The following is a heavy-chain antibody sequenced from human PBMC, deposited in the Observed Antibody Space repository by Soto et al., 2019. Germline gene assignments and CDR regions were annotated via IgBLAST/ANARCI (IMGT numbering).Heavy chain of an antibody. CDR3: PKEIFAAAYAATSAFDL. CDR1: GFTFSSHA. CDR2: VDGSGGDT. Sequence: GGSLRLSCAASGFTFSSHAMGWLRQAPGTGPEWVAFVDGSGGDTSYADSVKGRFIISRDNSDNSLFLHMNSLRAEDTGRYFCPKEIFAAAYAATSAFDLWGQGTLVTVSS. J-gene: IGHJ4*02. V-gene: IGHV3-23*01. D-gene: IGHD2-8*01.